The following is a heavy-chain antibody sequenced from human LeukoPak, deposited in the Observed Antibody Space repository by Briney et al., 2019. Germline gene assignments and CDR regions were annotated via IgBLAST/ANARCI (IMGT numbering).Heavy chain of an antibody. CDR2: ISSSSTI. CDR3: ARDLSGFWSGYYTYFDY. J-gene: IGHJ4*02. Sequence: PGGSLRLSCAASGFTFSSYSMNWVRQAPGKGLEWVSYISSSSTIYYADSVKGRFTISRDNAKNSLYLQMNSLRDEDTAVYYCARDLSGFWSGYYTYFDYWGQGTLVTVSS. V-gene: IGHV3-48*02. CDR1: GFTFSSYS. D-gene: IGHD3-3*01.